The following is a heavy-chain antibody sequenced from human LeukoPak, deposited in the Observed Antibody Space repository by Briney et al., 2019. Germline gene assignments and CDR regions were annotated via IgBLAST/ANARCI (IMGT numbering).Heavy chain of an antibody. CDR1: GFTFSSYE. D-gene: IGHD3-10*01. Sequence: PGGSLRLSCAASGFTFSSYEMNWVRQAPGKGLEGVSYISSSGSTIYYADSVKGRFTISRDNAKNSLYLQMNSLRAEDTAVYYCARVGFGELSDWGQGTLVTVSS. V-gene: IGHV3-48*03. J-gene: IGHJ4*02. CDR3: ARVGFGELSD. CDR2: ISSSGSTI.